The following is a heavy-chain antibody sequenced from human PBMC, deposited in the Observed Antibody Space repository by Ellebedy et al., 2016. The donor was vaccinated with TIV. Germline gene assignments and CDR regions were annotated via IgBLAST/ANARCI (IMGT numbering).Heavy chain of an antibody. CDR3: AKPYDILISPFHH. CDR2: ISGGGGST. CDR1: GFTFSSYA. Sequence: PGGSLRLSCAASGFTFSSYAMTSVRQAPGQGLEWVSSISGGGGSTYYADSVKGRFTISRDNSKNTLFLQMNSLRAEDTAVYDCAKPYDILISPFHHWGQGTLVTVSS. J-gene: IGHJ1*01. V-gene: IGHV3-23*01. D-gene: IGHD3-9*01.